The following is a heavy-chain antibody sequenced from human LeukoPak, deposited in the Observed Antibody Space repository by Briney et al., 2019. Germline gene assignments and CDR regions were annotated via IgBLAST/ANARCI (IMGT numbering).Heavy chain of an antibody. Sequence: SETLSLTCTVSGGSISSGGYSWSWIRQHPGKGLEWIGYIYYSGSTYYNPSLKSRVTISVDTSKNQFSLKLSSVTAADTAVYYCAREGRYFGYYYYYGMDVWGQGTTVTVSS. V-gene: IGHV4-30-4*08. J-gene: IGHJ6*02. D-gene: IGHD3-9*01. CDR2: IYYSGST. CDR3: AREGRYFGYYYYYGMDV. CDR1: GGSISSGGYS.